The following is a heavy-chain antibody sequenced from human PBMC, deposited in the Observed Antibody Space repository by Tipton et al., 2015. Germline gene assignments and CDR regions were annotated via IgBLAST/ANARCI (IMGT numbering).Heavy chain of an antibody. D-gene: IGHD3-10*01. Sequence: TLSLTCTVSGGSISSYYWSWIRQHPGKGLEWIGYIYYSGSTYYNPSLKSRVTISVDTSKNQFSLKLSSVTAADTAVYYCARGYGRMVRGVHFDYWGQGTLVTVSS. CDR3: ARGYGRMVRGVHFDY. J-gene: IGHJ4*02. CDR1: GGSISSYY. CDR2: IYYSGST. V-gene: IGHV4-31*03.